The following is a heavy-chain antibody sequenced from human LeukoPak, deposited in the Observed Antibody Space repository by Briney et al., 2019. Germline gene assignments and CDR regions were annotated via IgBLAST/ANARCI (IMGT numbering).Heavy chain of an antibody. J-gene: IGHJ4*02. CDR2: ISHDASKR. CDR3: AKEGYDFWSGYSLDY. D-gene: IGHD3-3*01. CDR1: GFTFSAYG. V-gene: IGHV3-30*18. Sequence: GGSLRLSCAASGFTFSAYGMHWVRQAPGKGLEWVAIISHDASKRYSADSVKGRFTISRDNSKNTLYLQMNSLRAEDTAVYYCAKEGYDFWSGYSLDYWGQGTLVTVSS.